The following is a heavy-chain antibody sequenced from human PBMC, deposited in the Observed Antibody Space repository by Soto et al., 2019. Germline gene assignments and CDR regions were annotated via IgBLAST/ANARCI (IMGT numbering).Heavy chain of an antibody. D-gene: IGHD6-6*01. CDR2: IYPGDSDT. CDR1: GYSFTSYW. V-gene: IGHV5-51*01. J-gene: IGHJ6*02. CDR3: ASTSSSHRYYYYGMDV. Sequence: GESLKISCKGSGYSFTSYWIGWVRQMPGKGLEWMGIIYPGDSDTRYSPSFQGHVTISADKSISTAYLQWSSLKASDTAMYYCASTSSSHRYYYYGMDVWGQGTTVTVSS.